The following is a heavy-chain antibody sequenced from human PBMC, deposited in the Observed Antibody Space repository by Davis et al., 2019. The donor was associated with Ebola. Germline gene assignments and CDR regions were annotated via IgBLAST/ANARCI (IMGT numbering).Heavy chain of an antibody. CDR2: ISSDSDYI. CDR3: AKSGLSFGVVKYHYGMDV. Sequence: GGSLRLSCAASGFTFSTYSMSWVRQAPGKGLEWVSSISSDSDYIYYADSAKGRFTISRDNSKKTLYLQMSSLRGEDTAVYYCAKSGLSFGVVKYHYGMDVWGKGTTVTVSS. D-gene: IGHD3-3*01. V-gene: IGHV3-21*04. J-gene: IGHJ6*04. CDR1: GFTFSTYS.